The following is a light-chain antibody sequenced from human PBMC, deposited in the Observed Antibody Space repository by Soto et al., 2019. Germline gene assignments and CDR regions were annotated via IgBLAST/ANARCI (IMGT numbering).Light chain of an antibody. CDR1: SSNIGAGYD. CDR2: GNT. J-gene: IGLJ1*01. Sequence: QSALTQPPSVSGAPGQRVTISFTGSSSNIGAGYDVHWYQHLPGTAPKLLIYGNTNRPSGVPDRFSGSKSGTSASLAITGLQAEDEADYYCQAYDSSLSGFYVFGTGTKLTVL. V-gene: IGLV1-40*01. CDR3: QAYDSSLSGFYV.